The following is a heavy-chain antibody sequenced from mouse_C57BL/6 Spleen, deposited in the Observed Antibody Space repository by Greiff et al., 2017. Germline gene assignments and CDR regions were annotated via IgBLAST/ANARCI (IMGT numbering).Heavy chain of an antibody. CDR3: ARVRGAYAYDQGFAY. CDR2: ISDGGSYT. CDR1: GFTFSSYA. J-gene: IGHJ3*01. V-gene: IGHV5-4*03. Sequence: EVKLMESGGGLVKPGGSLKLSCEASGFTFSSYAMYWVRQTPEKRLEWVATISDGGSYTHYPDNVKGQFTISRDNAKNNLYLQMSHLKSEDTAMYYCARVRGAYAYDQGFAYWGQGTLVTVSA. D-gene: IGHD2-2*01.